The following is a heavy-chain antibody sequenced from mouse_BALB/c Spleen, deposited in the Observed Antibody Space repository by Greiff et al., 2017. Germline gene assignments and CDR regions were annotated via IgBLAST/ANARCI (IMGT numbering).Heavy chain of an antibody. V-gene: IGHV1-9*01. D-gene: IGHD2-12*01. J-gene: IGHJ4*01. CDR2: ILPGSGST. CDR1: GYTFSSYW. CDR3: ASYDGAMDY. Sequence: VQLQQSGAELMKPGASVKISCKATGYTFSSYWIEWVKQRPGHGLEWIGEILPGSGSTNYNEKFKGKATFTADTSSNTAYMQLSSLTSEDSAVYYCASYDGAMDYWGQGTSVTVSS.